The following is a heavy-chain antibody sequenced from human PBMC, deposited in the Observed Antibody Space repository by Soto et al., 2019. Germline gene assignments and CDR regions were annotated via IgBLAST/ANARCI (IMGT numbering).Heavy chain of an antibody. CDR1: GFTLSNFW. Sequence: EVQLVESGGGVVQPGGSLRLSCAASGFTLSNFWMSWVRQAPGKGLEWVASIKEDGSEKTYVDPVKGRFTISRDNAQTPLYLQMSRLRVVGAAVYYCASYRTLGCWGQGPRVIVSS. CDR3: ASYRTLGC. D-gene: IGHD1-26*01. J-gene: IGHJ4*02. V-gene: IGHV3-7*03. CDR2: IKEDGSEK.